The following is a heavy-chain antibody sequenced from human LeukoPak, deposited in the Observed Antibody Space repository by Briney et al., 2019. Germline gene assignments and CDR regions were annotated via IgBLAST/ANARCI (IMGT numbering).Heavy chain of an antibody. CDR2: INTNTGGT. CDR1: GYRFTDYW. Sequence: ASVKVSCKASGYRFTDYWIQWVRQAPGQGLEWMGWINTNTGGTVYAQKFQGRVTMTRDTSLTTSYMDLSRLTSDDTAVYYCARRGSFHEFDIWGQGTMVIVSS. V-gene: IGHV1-2*02. J-gene: IGHJ3*02. D-gene: IGHD3-10*01. CDR3: ARRGSFHEFDI.